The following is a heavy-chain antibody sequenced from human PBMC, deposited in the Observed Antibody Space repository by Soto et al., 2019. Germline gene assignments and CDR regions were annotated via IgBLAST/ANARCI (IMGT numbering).Heavy chain of an antibody. J-gene: IGHJ5*02. CDR3: TTDIGVVVAATPPDP. CDR2: IKNRTNEGTT. CDR1: GFTFSNAW. Sequence: GGSLRLSCAASGFTFSNAWMSWVRQAPGKGLEWVGRIKNRTNEGTTDYAADVKGRFTISRENSKNTLYLKMNSLKTEDTAVYYCTTDIGVVVAATPPDPWGQGTLVTVSS. D-gene: IGHD2-15*01. V-gene: IGHV3-15*01.